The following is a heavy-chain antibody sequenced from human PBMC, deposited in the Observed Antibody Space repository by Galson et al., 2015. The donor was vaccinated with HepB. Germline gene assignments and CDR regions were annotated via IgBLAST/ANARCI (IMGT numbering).Heavy chain of an antibody. Sequence: SLRLSCAASGFTLSSYSMNWVRQAPGKGLEWVSYISGSSSDIYYADSVKSRLTISRDNAKNSLYLQMNSLRVEDTAVYYCARAYSSSWFFDYWGQGTLVTVSS. D-gene: IGHD6-13*01. J-gene: IGHJ4*02. CDR2: ISGSSSDI. V-gene: IGHV3-21*01. CDR3: ARAYSSSWFFDY. CDR1: GFTLSSYS.